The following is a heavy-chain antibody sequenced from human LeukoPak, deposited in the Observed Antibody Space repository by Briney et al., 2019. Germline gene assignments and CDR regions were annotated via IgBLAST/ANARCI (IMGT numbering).Heavy chain of an antibody. V-gene: IGHV1-46*01. CDR3: ARDVFSTYYYNSSGLGDAFEI. J-gene: IGHJ3*02. Sequence: ASVKVSCKASGYTFTSYYLHWVRQAPGQGLEWMGIINPSGGSTSYTQKFQGRVTMTRDTSTSTAYMELRSLRSDDTAVYYCARDVFSTYYYNSSGLGDAFEIWGRGTMVTVSS. CDR2: INPSGGST. CDR1: GYTFTSYY. D-gene: IGHD3-22*01.